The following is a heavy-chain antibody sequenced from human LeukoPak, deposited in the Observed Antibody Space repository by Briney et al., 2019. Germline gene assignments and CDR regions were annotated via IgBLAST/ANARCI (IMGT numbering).Heavy chain of an antibody. Sequence: SETLTLTCAVSGGRLSGYFWSWIRQSSGKGLEWIGESHNSGTTNYNPSLNSRVTISEDTSKNQFYLNLSSVTAADTAVYYCARRYYYNLGSFPFDFWGQGTLVTVSS. V-gene: IGHV4-34*01. CDR3: ARRYYYNLGSFPFDF. J-gene: IGHJ4*02. CDR1: GGRLSGYF. CDR2: SHNSGTT. D-gene: IGHD3-10*01.